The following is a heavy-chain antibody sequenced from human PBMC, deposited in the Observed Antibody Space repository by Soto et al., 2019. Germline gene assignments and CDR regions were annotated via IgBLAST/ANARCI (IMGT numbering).Heavy chain of an antibody. V-gene: IGHV6-1*01. Sequence: KQSQTLSLTCAISGDSVSSNSAAWNWIRQSPSRGLEWLGRTYYRSKWYNDYAVSVKSRITINPDTSKNQFSLQLNSVTPEDTALYYCARDNELGYYYYYGMDVWGQGTTVTVSS. CDR3: ARDNELGYYYYYGMDV. J-gene: IGHJ6*02. CDR2: TYYRSKWYN. CDR1: GDSVSSNSAA. D-gene: IGHD7-27*01.